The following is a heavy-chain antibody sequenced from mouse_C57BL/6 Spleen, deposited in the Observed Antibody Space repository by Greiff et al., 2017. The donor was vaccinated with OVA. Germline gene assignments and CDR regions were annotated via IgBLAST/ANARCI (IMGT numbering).Heavy chain of an antibody. V-gene: IGHV6-6*01. CDR3: TRHEYYGYAMDY. CDR1: GFTFSDAW. J-gene: IGHJ4*01. Sequence: EVKLMESGGGLVQPGGSMKLSCAASGFTFSDAWMDWVRQSPEKGLEWVAEIRNKANNHATYYAESVKGRFTISRDDSKSSVYLQMNSLRAEDTGIYYCTRHEYYGYAMDYWGQGTSVTVSS. D-gene: IGHD1-1*01. CDR2: IRNKANNHAT.